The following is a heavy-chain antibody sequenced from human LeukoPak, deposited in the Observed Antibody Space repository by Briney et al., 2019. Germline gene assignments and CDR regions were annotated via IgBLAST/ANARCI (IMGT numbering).Heavy chain of an antibody. CDR3: AKDRIRFSAAAASDWFDP. V-gene: IGHV3-30*02. CDR1: GFTFSSYA. CDR2: IRYDGSNN. J-gene: IGHJ5*02. D-gene: IGHD6-13*01. Sequence: PGGSLRLSCAASGFTFSSYAMNWVRQAPGKGLEWVAFIRYDGSNNYYADSVKGRFTISRDNSKNTLYLQMNSLRAEDTAVYYCAKDRIRFSAAAASDWFDPWGQGTLVTVSS.